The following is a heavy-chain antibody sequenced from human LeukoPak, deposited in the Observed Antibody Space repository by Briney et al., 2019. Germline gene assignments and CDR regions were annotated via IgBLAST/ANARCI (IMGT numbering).Heavy chain of an antibody. V-gene: IGHV4-59*01. CDR2: IYYSGST. J-gene: IGHJ5*02. CDR1: GGSISSYY. D-gene: IGHD4-17*01. CDR3: ARDDYGVNNWFDP. Sequence: SETLSLTCTVSGGSISSYYWSWIRQPPGKGLEWIGYIYYSGSTNYNPSLKSRVTISVDTSKNQFSLKLSSVTAADTAVYYCARDDYGVNNWFDPWGQGTLVTVSS.